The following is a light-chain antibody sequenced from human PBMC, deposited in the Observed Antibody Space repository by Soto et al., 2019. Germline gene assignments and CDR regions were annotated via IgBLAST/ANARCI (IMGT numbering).Light chain of an antibody. CDR2: TTS. Sequence: DIQMTQSPSSLSASVGDRVTITCRASQGIRNDLGWYQQMPGKAPHLLIYTTSSLEGGVPSRFSGSGSGTEFTLTISGLQPDDFATYYCQQYKAYPYTFAQGTKVDIK. V-gene: IGKV1-17*01. J-gene: IGKJ2*01. CDR1: QGIRND. CDR3: QQYKAYPYT.